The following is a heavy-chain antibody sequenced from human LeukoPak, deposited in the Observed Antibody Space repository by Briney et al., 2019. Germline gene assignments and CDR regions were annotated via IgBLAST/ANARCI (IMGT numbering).Heavy chain of an antibody. CDR2: IYYSGST. J-gene: IGHJ5*02. D-gene: IGHD3-3*01. Sequence: SETLSLTCTVSGGSISSHYWSWIRQPPGKGLEWIGYIYYSGSTNYNPSLKSRVTISVDTSKNQFSLKPSSVTAADTAVYYCARLQGTYYDFWSGYPREGWFDPWGQGTLVTVSS. CDR1: GGSISSHY. V-gene: IGHV4-59*11. CDR3: ARLQGTYYDFWSGYPREGWFDP.